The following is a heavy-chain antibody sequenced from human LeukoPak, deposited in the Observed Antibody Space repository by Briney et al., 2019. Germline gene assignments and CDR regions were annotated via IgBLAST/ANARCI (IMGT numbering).Heavy chain of an antibody. J-gene: IGHJ4*02. D-gene: IGHD2-2*01. CDR1: GFTFSRYS. CDR3: ARDPPLGSCSTISCPHLDY. Sequence: GRSLRLSCAASGFTFSRYSMNWVRQAPGKGLEWVSSISSSSSFIYYADSVKGRFTISRDNAKNSLYRQMNSLRAEDTAVYYCARDPPLGSCSTISCPHLDYWGQGTLVTVSS. CDR2: ISSSSSFI. V-gene: IGHV3-21*01.